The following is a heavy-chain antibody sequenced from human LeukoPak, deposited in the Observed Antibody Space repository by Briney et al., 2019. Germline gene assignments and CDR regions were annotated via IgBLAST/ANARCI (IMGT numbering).Heavy chain of an antibody. D-gene: IGHD3-22*01. J-gene: IGHJ5*01. CDR3: ARHTFYYYDSSGYYERPFDF. CDR2: IYYSGNT. V-gene: IGHV4-59*08. Sequence: SETLSLTCTVSGGSISSYYWSWIRQPPGKGLEYIGYIYYSGNTNSNPSLNSRVTISVDTSKNQFSLKLSSVTAADTAVFSCARHTFYYYDSSGYYERPFDFWGQGTLVTVSS. CDR1: GGSISSYY.